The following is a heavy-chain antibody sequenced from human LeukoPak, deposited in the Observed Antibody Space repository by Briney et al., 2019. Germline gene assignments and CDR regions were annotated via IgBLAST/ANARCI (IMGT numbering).Heavy chain of an antibody. Sequence: ASVKVSCKASGYTFTNHDINWVRQASGQGLEWMGWMNPKSGNTGYLQKFQGRVTMTRDTSMSTAFMELRSLRSDDTAVYYCARAHGSLTGDYDYWGQGTLVTVSS. V-gene: IGHV1-8*01. CDR3: ARAHGSLTGDYDY. CDR2: MNPKSGNT. D-gene: IGHD4-17*01. J-gene: IGHJ4*02. CDR1: GYTFTNHD.